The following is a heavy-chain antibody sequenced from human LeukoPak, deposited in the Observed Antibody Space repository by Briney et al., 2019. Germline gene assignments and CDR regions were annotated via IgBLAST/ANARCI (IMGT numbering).Heavy chain of an antibody. Sequence: PGGSLRLSCAASGFTFSSYSMNWVRQAPGKGLEWIGEINHSGSTNYNPSLKSRVTISVDTSKNQFSLKLSSVTAADTAVYYCARARTRGSGSPNFDYWGQGTLVTVSS. CDR3: ARARTRGSGSPNFDY. D-gene: IGHD3-10*01. V-gene: IGHV4-34*01. J-gene: IGHJ4*02. CDR2: INHSGST. CDR1: GFTFSSYS.